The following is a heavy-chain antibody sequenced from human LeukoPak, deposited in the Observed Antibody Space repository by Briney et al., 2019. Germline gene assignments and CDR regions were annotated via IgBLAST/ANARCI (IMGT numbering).Heavy chain of an antibody. CDR1: GFTFSSYG. CDR2: ISGSSGGT. J-gene: IGHJ4*02. V-gene: IGHV3-23*01. Sequence: GGSLRLSCAASGFTFSSYGMSWVRPAPGKGLEWVSSISGSSGGTYYADSVKGRFTISRDNSKDTLYLQMNSLRAEDTAVYYCAKEGRGNAVDYWGQGTLVTVSS. CDR3: AKEGRGNAVDY. D-gene: IGHD1-1*01.